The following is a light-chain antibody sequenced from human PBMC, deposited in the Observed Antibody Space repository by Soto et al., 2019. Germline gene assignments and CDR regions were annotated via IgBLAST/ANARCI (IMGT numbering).Light chain of an antibody. J-gene: IGLJ2*01. CDR1: GSDVGGYRY. CDR2: DVA. Sequence: QSALTQPASVSGSPGQSITVSCTGTGSDVGGYRYVSWYQQHPGKAPKLIIYDVATRPSGISDRISGSKSGNTASLTISGLQPEDEADYFCSSSRAGGTVVFGGGTQLTVL. CDR3: SSSRAGGTVV. V-gene: IGLV2-14*03.